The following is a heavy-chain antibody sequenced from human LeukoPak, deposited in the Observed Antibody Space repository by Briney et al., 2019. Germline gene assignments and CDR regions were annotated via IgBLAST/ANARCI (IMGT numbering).Heavy chain of an antibody. CDR1: GFTFSSYG. CDR2: IRYDGSNK. Sequence: PGGSLRLSCAASGFTFSSYGMHWVRQAPGKGLEWVAFIRYDGSNKYYADSVKGRFTISRDNSKNTLYLQMNSLRAEDTAVYYCAKGHEYSSGWYAAFDIWGQGTMVTVSS. V-gene: IGHV3-30*02. D-gene: IGHD6-19*01. CDR3: AKGHEYSSGWYAAFDI. J-gene: IGHJ3*02.